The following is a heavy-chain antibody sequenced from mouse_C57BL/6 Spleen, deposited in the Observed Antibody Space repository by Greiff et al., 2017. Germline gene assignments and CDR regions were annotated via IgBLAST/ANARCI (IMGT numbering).Heavy chain of an antibody. CDR2: IYPGSGST. V-gene: IGHV1-55*01. D-gene: IGHD1-1*01. J-gene: IGHJ1*03. Sequence: QVQLQQSGAELVKPGASVKMSCKASGYTFTSYWIPWVKQRPGQGLEWIGEIYPGSGSTNYNEKFKSKATLTVDTSSSTADMQLSSLTSEDSAVYYCARPHYYGSREDWYFDVWGTGTTVTVSS. CDR1: GYTFTSYW. CDR3: ARPHYYGSREDWYFDV.